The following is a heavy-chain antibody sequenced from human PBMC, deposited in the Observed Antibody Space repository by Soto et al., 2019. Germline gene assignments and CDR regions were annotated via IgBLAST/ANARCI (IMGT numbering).Heavy chain of an antibody. CDR3: ARRIVVVPAAISDYGMDV. D-gene: IGHD2-2*01. CDR2: IYYSGST. J-gene: IGHJ6*02. CDR1: GGSISSSSYY. V-gene: IGHV4-39*01. Sequence: SETLSLTCTVSGGSISSSSYYWGWIRQPPGKGLEWIGSIYYSGSTYYNPSLKSRVTISVDTSKNQFSLKPSSVTAADTAVYYCARRIVVVPAAISDYGMDVWGQGTTVTVSS.